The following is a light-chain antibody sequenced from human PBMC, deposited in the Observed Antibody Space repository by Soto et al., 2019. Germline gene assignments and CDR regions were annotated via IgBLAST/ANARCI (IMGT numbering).Light chain of an antibody. CDR3: SSHGSNSPYV. CDR1: TSDIGAYDY. V-gene: IGLV2-8*01. J-gene: IGLJ1*01. CDR2: GIN. Sequence: QSALTQPPSASGSPGQSVAISCTGTTSDIGAYDYVSWYQQHPGKAPKLLIYGINKRPSGVPDRFSGSKSGNTASLTVSGLQAEDEADYYCSSHGSNSPYVFGTGTKVTVL.